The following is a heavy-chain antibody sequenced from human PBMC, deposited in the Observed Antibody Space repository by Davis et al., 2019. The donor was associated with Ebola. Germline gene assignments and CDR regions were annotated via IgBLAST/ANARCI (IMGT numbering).Heavy chain of an antibody. V-gene: IGHV4-59*01. Sequence: SETLSLTCTVPGGSISSYYWSWIRQPPGKGLEWIGYIYYSGSTNYNPSLKSRVTISVDTSKNQFSLKLSSVTAADTAVYYCARDIAYYYDSSGYYRSFYYFDYWGQGTLVTVSS. D-gene: IGHD3-22*01. CDR1: GGSISSYY. CDR2: IYYSGST. CDR3: ARDIAYYYDSSGYYRSFYYFDY. J-gene: IGHJ4*02.